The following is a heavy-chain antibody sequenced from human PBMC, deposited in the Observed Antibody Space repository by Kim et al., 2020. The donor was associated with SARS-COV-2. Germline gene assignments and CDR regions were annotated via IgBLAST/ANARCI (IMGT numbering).Heavy chain of an antibody. CDR3: ARGGAYYGSGSYLAFDI. D-gene: IGHD3-10*01. J-gene: IGHJ3*02. Sequence: ASVKVSCKASGYTFTSYGISWVRQAPGQGLEWMGWISAYNGNTNYAQKLQGRVTMTTDTSTSTAYMELRSLRSDDTAVYYCARGGAYYGSGSYLAFDIWGQGTMVTVSS. CDR2: ISAYNGNT. CDR1: GYTFTSYG. V-gene: IGHV1-18*01.